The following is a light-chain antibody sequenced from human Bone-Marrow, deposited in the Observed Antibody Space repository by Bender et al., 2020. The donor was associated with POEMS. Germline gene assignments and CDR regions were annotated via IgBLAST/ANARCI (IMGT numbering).Light chain of an antibody. CDR2: EVN. CDR1: VSDVGTYNY. J-gene: IGLJ1*01. CDR3: CSYAGGAYV. Sequence: QSALTQPASVSGSPGQSITISCTGTVSDVGTYNYVSWYQHHPGTAPKLIISEVNKRPSGVPDRFSGSKSGDTASLTLSGLQAEDEADYFCCSYAGGAYVFGTGTKVTVL. V-gene: IGLV2-8*01.